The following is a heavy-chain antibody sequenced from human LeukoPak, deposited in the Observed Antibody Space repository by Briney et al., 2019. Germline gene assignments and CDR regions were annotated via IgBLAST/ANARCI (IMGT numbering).Heavy chain of an antibody. CDR1: GGSISSGGYY. J-gene: IGHJ5*02. CDR3: ARDDRSSIAAFDP. V-gene: IGHV4-31*03. Sequence: SETLSLTCTVSGGSISSGGYYWSWIRQHPGKGLEWIGYIYYSGSTYYNPSLKSRVTISVDTSKNQSSLKLSSVTAADTAVYYCARDDRSSIAAFDPWGQGTLVTVSS. CDR2: IYYSGST. D-gene: IGHD6-6*01.